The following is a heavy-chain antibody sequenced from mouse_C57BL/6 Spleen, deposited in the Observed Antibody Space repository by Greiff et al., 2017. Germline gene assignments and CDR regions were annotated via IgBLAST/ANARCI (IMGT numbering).Heavy chain of an antibody. D-gene: IGHD4-1*01. Sequence: EVKVVESGPELVKPGASVKISCKASGYSFTGYYMNWVKQSPEKSLEWIGEINPSTGGTTYNQKFKAKATLTVDKSSSTAYMQLKSLTSEDSAVYYCARGGLGLWYFDVWGTGTTVTVSS. CDR1: GYSFTGYY. V-gene: IGHV1-42*01. J-gene: IGHJ1*03. CDR3: ARGGLGLWYFDV. CDR2: INPSTGGT.